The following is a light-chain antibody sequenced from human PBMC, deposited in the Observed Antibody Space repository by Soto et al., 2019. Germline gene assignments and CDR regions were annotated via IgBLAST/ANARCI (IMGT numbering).Light chain of an antibody. J-gene: IGLJ6*01. CDR3: CSYTHGNTV. Sequence: QSALTQPASVSGSPGQSITISCTGTSSEVGSYNNLVSWYQQHPGKDPKAMIYEVNKRPSGVSNRFSGSKSGNTASLTISWLQAEDEADYYCCSYTHGNTVFGSGTRSPSS. V-gene: IGLV2-23*02. CDR1: SSEVGSYNNL. CDR2: EVN.